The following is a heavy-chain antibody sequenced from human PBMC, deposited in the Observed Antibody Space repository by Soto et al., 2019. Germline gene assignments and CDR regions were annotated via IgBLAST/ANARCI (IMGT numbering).Heavy chain of an antibody. CDR3: ARLTNVMRPTKHVDY. CDR1: GGSLSSSYYY. V-gene: IGHV4-39*01. J-gene: IGHJ4*02. D-gene: IGHD3-16*01. Sequence: SETLSLTCSVSGGSLSSSYYYWGWIRQPPGKGLDWIGSIFYSGTTYYNPSLKSRLTISVDTSKNQFSLKLSSVTAADTAVYYCARLTNVMRPTKHVDYWGQGTLVTVSS. CDR2: IFYSGTT.